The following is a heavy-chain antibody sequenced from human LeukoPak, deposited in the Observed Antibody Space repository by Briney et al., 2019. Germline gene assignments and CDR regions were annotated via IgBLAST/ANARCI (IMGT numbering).Heavy chain of an antibody. CDR1: GFTFSNYD. Sequence: GGSLRLSCAVSGFTFSNYDMHWVRQAPGKGLEWVAVISCDGSNKYYADSVKGRFIISRDNSKHALYLQMNSLTAEQTTVYYSAKDWGIQLWVRRWVPYFDYWGQGTLVTVSS. V-gene: IGHV3-30*18. CDR3: AKDWGIQLWVRRWVPYFDY. D-gene: IGHD5-18*01. CDR2: ISCDGSNK. J-gene: IGHJ4*02.